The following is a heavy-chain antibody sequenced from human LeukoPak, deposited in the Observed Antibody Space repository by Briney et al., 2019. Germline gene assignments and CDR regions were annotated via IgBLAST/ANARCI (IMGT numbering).Heavy chain of an antibody. V-gene: IGHV3-66*01. J-gene: IGHJ3*02. D-gene: IGHD6-19*01. Sequence: PGGSLRLSCAASGFTVSSNYMSWVRQAPGKGLEWVSVIYSGGSTYYADSVKGRFTISRDNSKNTLYLQMNSLRAEDTAVYYCARDSPITQWLVQDDAFDIWGQGTMVTVSS. CDR2: IYSGGST. CDR1: GFTVSSNY. CDR3: ARDSPITQWLVQDDAFDI.